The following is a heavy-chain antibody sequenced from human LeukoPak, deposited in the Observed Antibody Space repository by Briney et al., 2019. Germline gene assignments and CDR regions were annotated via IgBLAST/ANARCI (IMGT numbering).Heavy chain of an antibody. Sequence: SQTLSLTRAISGDSVSSNSVAWNWIRQSPSSGLEWLGRTYYRSKWYNDYAVSVKSRITINPDTSKNQFSLQMNSVTPEDTAVYYCARESLGGKFPIWGQGTMVTVSS. CDR3: ARESLGGKFPI. J-gene: IGHJ3*02. CDR2: TYYRSKWYN. D-gene: IGHD3-16*01. V-gene: IGHV6-1*01. CDR1: GDSVSSNSVA.